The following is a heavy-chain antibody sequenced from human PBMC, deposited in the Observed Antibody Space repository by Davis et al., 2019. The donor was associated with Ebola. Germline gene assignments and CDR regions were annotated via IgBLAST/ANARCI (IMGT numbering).Heavy chain of an antibody. Sequence: GESLKISCAASGFVFSSYVMSWARRAPGKGLECVSTLGLSSDTYYADSVEGRFTISRDNAKNTLYLQMNSLGDEDTAIYYCMKVRFYSTWRGGFDAWGQGALVTVSS. CDR2: LGLSSDT. CDR3: MKVRFYSTWRGGFDA. D-gene: IGHD2/OR15-2a*01. J-gene: IGHJ4*02. CDR1: GFVFSSYV. V-gene: IGHV3-23*01.